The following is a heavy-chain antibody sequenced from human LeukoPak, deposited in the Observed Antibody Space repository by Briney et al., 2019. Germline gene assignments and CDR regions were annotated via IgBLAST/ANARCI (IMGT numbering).Heavy chain of an antibody. CDR1: GGSISSYY. Sequence: SETLSLTCTVSGGSISSYYWSWIRQPPGKGLEWIGYIYYSGSTNYNPSLKSRVTISVDTSKNQFSLKLSSVTAADTAVYYCAREGYYYDSSGYYSVFDYWGQGTLVTVSS. D-gene: IGHD3-22*01. J-gene: IGHJ4*02. V-gene: IGHV4-59*01. CDR2: IYYSGST. CDR3: AREGYYYDSSGYYSVFDY.